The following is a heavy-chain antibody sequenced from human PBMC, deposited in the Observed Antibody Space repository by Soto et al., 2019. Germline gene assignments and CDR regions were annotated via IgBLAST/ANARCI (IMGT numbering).Heavy chain of an antibody. CDR2: IYSGGST. CDR1: GFTVSSNY. J-gene: IGHJ4*02. CDR3: ARGSYGSGGYCWGY. V-gene: IGHV3-53*04. Sequence: EVQLVESGGGLVQPGGSLRLSCAASGFTVSSNYMSWVRQAPGKGLEWVSVIYSGGSTYYADSVKGRFTISRHNSKNTRYLKMNSVRDEDTAVYYCARGSYGSGGYCWGYWGQGTLVTVSS. D-gene: IGHD3-10*01.